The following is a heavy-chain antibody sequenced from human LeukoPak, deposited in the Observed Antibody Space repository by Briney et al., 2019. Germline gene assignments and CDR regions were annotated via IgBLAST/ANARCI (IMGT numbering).Heavy chain of an antibody. CDR3: ASGGYCSTTTCYPNWFDP. CDR2: VSHSGST. Sequence: SETLSLTCTVSGGSLTSYYWSWIRQPPGKGLEWIGFVSHSGSTNYNPSLKSRVTISVDTSKNQFSLKLSSVTAADTAVYYCASGGYCSTTTCYPNWFDPWGQGTLVTVSS. CDR1: GGSLTSYY. V-gene: IGHV4-59*01. J-gene: IGHJ5*02. D-gene: IGHD2-2*01.